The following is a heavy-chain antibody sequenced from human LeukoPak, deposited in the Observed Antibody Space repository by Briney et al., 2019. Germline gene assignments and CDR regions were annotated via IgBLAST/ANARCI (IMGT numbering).Heavy chain of an antibody. D-gene: IGHD3-9*01. CDR1: VFSLSTSGVP. J-gene: IGHJ5*02. CDR2: IYWVDDK. CDR3: AAHYDILTGYYEGDWFDP. Sequence: SAPTLVKPTHTLTLTCTFSVFSLSTSGVPVGWIRQPPGKPLEWLALIYWVDDKRYSPSLKSRLTITKDTSKNQVVLTMTNMDPVHTATYYCAAHYDILTGYYEGDWFDPWGQGTLVTVSS. V-gene: IGHV2-5*02.